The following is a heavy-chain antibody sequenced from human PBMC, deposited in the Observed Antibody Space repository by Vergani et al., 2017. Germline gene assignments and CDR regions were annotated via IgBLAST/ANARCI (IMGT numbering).Heavy chain of an antibody. V-gene: IGHV1-18*04. CDR3: ARDYVGQLANDAFDI. CDR2: ISAYNGNT. Sequence: VQLLESGGGLVQPGGSLRLSCAASGFTFSSYGISWVRQAPGQGLEWMGWISAYNGNTNYAQKLQGRVTMTTDTSTSTAYMELRSLRSDDTAVYYCARDYVGQLANDAFDIWGQGTMVTVSS. J-gene: IGHJ3*02. CDR1: GFTFSSYG. D-gene: IGHD6-6*01.